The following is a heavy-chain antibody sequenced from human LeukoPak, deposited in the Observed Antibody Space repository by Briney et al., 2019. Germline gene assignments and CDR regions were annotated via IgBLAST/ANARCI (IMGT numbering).Heavy chain of an antibody. Sequence: SETLSLTCTVSGYSLSSGYYWGWIRQPPGKGLEWIGSIYHSGSTNYNPSLNSRVTMSVDTSKNQFSLKLSSVTAADTAVYYCARDYFAGSYSGAFDIWGQETMVTVSS. CDR2: IYHSGST. CDR3: ARDYFAGSYSGAFDI. D-gene: IGHD1-26*01. CDR1: GYSLSSGYY. J-gene: IGHJ3*02. V-gene: IGHV4-38-2*02.